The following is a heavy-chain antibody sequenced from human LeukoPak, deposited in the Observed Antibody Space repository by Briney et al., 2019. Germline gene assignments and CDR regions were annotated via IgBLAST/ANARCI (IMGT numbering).Heavy chain of an antibody. CDR2: IKQDGSEK. V-gene: IGHV3-7*01. D-gene: IGHD1-26*01. J-gene: IGHJ3*02. CDR1: GFTFSDYY. CDR3: ARLVGAMDAFDI. Sequence: GGSLRLSCAASGFTFSDYYMSWIRQAPGKGLEWVANIKQDGSEKYYVDSVKGRFTISRDNAKNSLYLQMNSLRAEDTAVYYCARLVGAMDAFDIWGQGTMVTVSS.